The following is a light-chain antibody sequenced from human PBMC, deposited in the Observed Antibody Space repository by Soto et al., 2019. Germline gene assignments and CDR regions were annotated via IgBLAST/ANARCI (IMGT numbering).Light chain of an antibody. V-gene: IGKV2-28*01. CDR1: QSLLHRNGYSS. CDR3: MQALQTPYS. J-gene: IGKJ2*01. CDR2: LAS. Sequence: DIVMTQSPLSLPVSPGEPASISCRSSQSLLHRNGYSSLDWYLQKPGRSPRLLIYLASTRASGVPDKFSASGSGTVFTLKISRVEAEDVGIYYCMQALQTPYSFGQGTK.